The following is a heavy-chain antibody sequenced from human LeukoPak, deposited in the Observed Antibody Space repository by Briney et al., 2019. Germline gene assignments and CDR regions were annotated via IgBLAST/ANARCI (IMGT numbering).Heavy chain of an antibody. V-gene: IGHV1-18*01. J-gene: IGHJ4*02. CDR1: GYTFTSYG. Sequence: ASVNVSCKASGYTFTSYGISWVRQAPGQGLEWMGWISAYNGNTNYAQNLQGRVTMTTDTSTSTAYMELRSLRSDDAAVYYCAREGDSSGYYTPWGQGTLVTVSS. D-gene: IGHD3-22*01. CDR3: AREGDSSGYYTP. CDR2: ISAYNGNT.